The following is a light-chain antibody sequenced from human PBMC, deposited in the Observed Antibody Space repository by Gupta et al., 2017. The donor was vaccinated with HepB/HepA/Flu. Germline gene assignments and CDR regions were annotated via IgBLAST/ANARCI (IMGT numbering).Light chain of an antibody. CDR1: QGINRF. V-gene: IGKV1-9*01. CDR3: QQLNTSPLT. J-gene: IGKJ4*01. Sequence: DIHLTQSPSFLSASVGDRVTITCRASQGINRFLAWYQQKPGNAPKLLIYAASVLQSGVPSRFSGSGSGTEFTLTISSLQPEDFATYYCQQLNTSPLTFGGGTKVEIK. CDR2: AAS.